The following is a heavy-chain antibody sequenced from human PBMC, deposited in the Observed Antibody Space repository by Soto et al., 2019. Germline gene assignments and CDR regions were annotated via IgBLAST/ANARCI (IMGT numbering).Heavy chain of an antibody. J-gene: IGHJ4*02. Sequence: EVQLLESGGGLEQPGGSLRLSCAASGFTFDSFAMTWVHQAPGKGLEWVSAISASGGSTFYADSVKGRFTISRDSSKNTLYLQTNSLRAEDTAVYYCARGAVMPDSWGQGTLVTVSS. CDR3: ARGAVMPDS. V-gene: IGHV3-23*01. D-gene: IGHD3-16*01. CDR2: ISASGGST. CDR1: GFTFDSFA.